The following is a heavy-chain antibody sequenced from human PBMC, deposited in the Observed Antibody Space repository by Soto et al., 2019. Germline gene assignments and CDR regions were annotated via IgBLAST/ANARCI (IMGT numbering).Heavy chain of an antibody. CDR2: IYYSGST. J-gene: IGHJ4*02. V-gene: IGHV4-39*01. CDR3: ARGYCSGGSCYSAH. Sequence: PSETLSLTCTVSGVSISSSSHCWGWIRQPPGKGLEWIGSIYYSGSTYYNPSLKSRVTISVDTSKNQFSLKVSSVTAADTAVYYCARGYCSGGSCYSAHWGQGTLVTVSS. D-gene: IGHD2-15*01. CDR1: GVSISSSSHC.